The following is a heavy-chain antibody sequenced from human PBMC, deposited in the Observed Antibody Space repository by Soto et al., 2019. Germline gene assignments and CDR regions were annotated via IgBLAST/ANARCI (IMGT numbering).Heavy chain of an antibody. CDR3: ARPGSGWFDYFDN. D-gene: IGHD6-19*01. CDR1: GYSFISSW. V-gene: IGHV5-10-1*03. Sequence: EVQLVQSGAEVKKPGESLRISCQGSGYSFISSWISWVRQMPGKGLEWLGRIEFSDSYTNYNPSFQGHVTISADKSISTVYLQWSSLKASDTAMYYCARPGSGWFDYFDNWGQGTLVTVSS. J-gene: IGHJ4*02. CDR2: IEFSDSYT.